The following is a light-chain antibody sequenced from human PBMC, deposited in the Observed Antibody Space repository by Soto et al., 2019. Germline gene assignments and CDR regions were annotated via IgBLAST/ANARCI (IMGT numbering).Light chain of an antibody. CDR1: SSDVGGYNY. Sequence: QSALTQPPSASGSPGQSVTISCTGTSSDVGGYNYVSWYQQHPGKAPKLMIYEVTKRPSGVPDRFSDSKSGNTASLTVSGLQAEDEADYYCCSYAGSNNLKVFGTGTKLTVL. J-gene: IGLJ1*01. V-gene: IGLV2-8*01. CDR2: EVT. CDR3: CSYAGSNNLKV.